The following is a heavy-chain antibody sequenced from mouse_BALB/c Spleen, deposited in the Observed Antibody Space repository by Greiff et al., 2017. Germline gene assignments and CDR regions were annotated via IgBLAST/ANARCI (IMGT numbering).Heavy chain of an antibody. J-gene: IGHJ4*01. Sequence: VQRVESGPGLVQPSQSLSFTCTVSGFSLTSYGVHWVRQSPGKGLEWLGVIWSGGSTDYNAAFISRLSISKDNTKSQVFFEMNSLQANDTAIYYCARKYGNYMDYWGQGTPVTVSS. V-gene: IGHV2-2*02. CDR1: GFSLTSYG. CDR3: ARKYGNYMDY. CDR2: IWSGGST. D-gene: IGHD2-10*02.